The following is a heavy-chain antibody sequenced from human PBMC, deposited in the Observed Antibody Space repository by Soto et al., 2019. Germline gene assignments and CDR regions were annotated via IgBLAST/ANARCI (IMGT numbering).Heavy chain of an antibody. CDR1: GYTFTSYD. Sequence: QVQLVQSGAEVKKPGASVKVSCKASGYTFTSYDINWVRQATGQGLEWMGWMNPNSGNTGSAQKFQGRVTMTRNTSISTAYMELSSLRSEDTAVYYCARWSGYEHYYYYGMDVWGQGTTVTVSS. V-gene: IGHV1-8*01. CDR2: MNPNSGNT. CDR3: ARWSGYEHYYYYGMDV. D-gene: IGHD3-3*01. J-gene: IGHJ6*02.